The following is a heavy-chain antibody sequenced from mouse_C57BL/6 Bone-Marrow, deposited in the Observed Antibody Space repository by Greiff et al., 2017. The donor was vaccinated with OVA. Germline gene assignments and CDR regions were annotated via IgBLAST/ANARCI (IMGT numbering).Heavy chain of an antibody. CDR3: TVYDDYDGYYAMDF. CDR2: IDPENGDT. D-gene: IGHD2-4*01. CDR1: GFNIKDDY. V-gene: IGHV14-4*01. Sequence: EVQLQQSGAELVRPGASVKLSCTASGFNIKDDYMHWVKQRPEQGLEWIGWIDPENGDTEYASKFQGKATITADTSSNTAYLQRSSLTSEDTAVYYWTVYDDYDGYYAMDFWGQGTSVTVSS. J-gene: IGHJ4*01.